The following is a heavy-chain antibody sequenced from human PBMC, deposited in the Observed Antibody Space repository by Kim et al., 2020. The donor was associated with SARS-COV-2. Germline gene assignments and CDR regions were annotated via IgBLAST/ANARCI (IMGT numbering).Heavy chain of an antibody. CDR3: ARAVRSYYYDSSGLDY. V-gene: IGHV3-30*01. J-gene: IGHJ4*02. Sequence: SVNGRFTISRDNSKNTLYLQMNSLRAEDTAVYYCARAVRSYYYDSSGLDYWGQGTLVTVSS. D-gene: IGHD3-22*01.